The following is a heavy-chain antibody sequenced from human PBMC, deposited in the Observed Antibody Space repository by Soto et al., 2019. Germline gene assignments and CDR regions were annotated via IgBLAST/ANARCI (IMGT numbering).Heavy chain of an antibody. CDR2: IYYSGST. Sequence: PSEPLSLTCTVSDGYIIGGGYYWSWIRQHPGKGLEWIGYIYYSGSTYYNPSLKSRVTISVDTSKNQFSLKLSSVTAADTAVYYCARVGIFGVVIMFDYWGQGTLDTVSS. CDR3: ARVGIFGVVIMFDY. D-gene: IGHD3-3*01. J-gene: IGHJ4*02. CDR1: DGYIIGGGYY. V-gene: IGHV4-31*03.